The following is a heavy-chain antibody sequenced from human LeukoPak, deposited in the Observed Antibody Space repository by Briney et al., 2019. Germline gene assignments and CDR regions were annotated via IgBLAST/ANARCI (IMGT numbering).Heavy chain of an antibody. J-gene: IGHJ6*02. CDR2: ISSSGSTI. CDR3: ARVKEKWLLLRALGYGMDV. Sequence: GGSLRLSCAASGFTFSSYEMNWVRQAPGKGLEWVSYISSSGSTIHYADSVKGRFTISRDNAKNSLYLQMNSLRAEDTAVYYCARVKEKWLLLRALGYGMDVWGQGTTVTVSS. D-gene: IGHD3-22*01. CDR1: GFTFSSYE. V-gene: IGHV3-48*03.